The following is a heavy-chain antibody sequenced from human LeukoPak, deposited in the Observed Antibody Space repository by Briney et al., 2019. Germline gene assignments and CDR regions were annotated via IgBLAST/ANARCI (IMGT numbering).Heavy chain of an antibody. CDR3: ARTGYTSRWAIDY. CDR1: GYSFTSYW. Sequence: GESLKISCKGSGYSFTSYWIGWVRQMPGKGLEWMGIIYPGDSDTRYSPSFQGQVTISADKSISTAYLQWSSLKASDAAMYYCARTGYTSRWAIDYWGQGTLVTVSS. CDR2: IYPGDSDT. D-gene: IGHD6-13*01. J-gene: IGHJ4*02. V-gene: IGHV5-51*01.